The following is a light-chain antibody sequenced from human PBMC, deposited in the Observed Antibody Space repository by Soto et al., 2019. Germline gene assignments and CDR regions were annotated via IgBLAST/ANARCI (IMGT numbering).Light chain of an antibody. Sequence: VLTQSPGTLSLSTGERATLSCRASQSVSSSYLAWYQQKPGQAPRLLIYGASSRATGIPDRFSGSGSGTDFTLTISRLEPEDFAVYYCQQYGSSPTFGQGTRLEIK. V-gene: IGKV3-20*01. J-gene: IGKJ5*01. CDR2: GAS. CDR3: QQYGSSPT. CDR1: QSVSSSY.